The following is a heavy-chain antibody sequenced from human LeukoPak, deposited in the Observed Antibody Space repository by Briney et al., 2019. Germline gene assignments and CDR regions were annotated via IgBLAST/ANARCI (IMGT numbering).Heavy chain of an antibody. V-gene: IGHV3-64*01. Sequence: GGSLRLSCAASGFTFSSYAMHWVLQAPGKGLEYVSAISSNGGSTYYANSVKGRFTISRDNSKNTLYLQMGSLRAEDMAVYYCARGIDYWGQGTLVTVSS. CDR2: ISSNGGST. CDR3: ARGIDY. CDR1: GFTFSSYA. J-gene: IGHJ4*02.